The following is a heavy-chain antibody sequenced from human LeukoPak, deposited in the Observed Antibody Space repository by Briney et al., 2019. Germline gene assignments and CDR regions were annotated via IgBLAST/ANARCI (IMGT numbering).Heavy chain of an antibody. V-gene: IGHV3-33*01. D-gene: IGHD2-2*01. CDR1: GFTFSSYG. J-gene: IGHJ6*02. Sequence: GGSLRLSCAASGFTFSSYGMHWVRQAPGKGLEWVAVIWYDGSNKYYADSVKGRFTISRDNSKNTLYLQMNSLRAEDTAVYYCARDLRYCSSTSCYVNYYYGMDAWGQGTTVTVSS. CDR2: IWYDGSNK. CDR3: ARDLRYCSSTSCYVNYYYGMDA.